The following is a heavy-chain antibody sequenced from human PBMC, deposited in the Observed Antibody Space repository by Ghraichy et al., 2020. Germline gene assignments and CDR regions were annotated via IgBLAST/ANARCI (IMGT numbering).Heavy chain of an antibody. CDR3: ARGGQKVADF. J-gene: IGHJ4*02. V-gene: IGHV3-11*04. Sequence: GGSLRLSCAASGFTFSDYYMSWIRQAPGKGLEWVSYIGTSASTIHYADSVKGRFTISRDNSKNSLDLQMSSLTAEDTAVYYCARGGQKVADFWGQGTLVTVSS. CDR1: GFTFSDYY. CDR2: IGTSASTI. D-gene: IGHD2-15*01.